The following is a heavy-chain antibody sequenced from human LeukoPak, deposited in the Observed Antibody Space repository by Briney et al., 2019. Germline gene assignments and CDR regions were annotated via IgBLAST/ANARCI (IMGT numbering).Heavy chain of an antibody. CDR3: ASAREGRDGYNFNY. V-gene: IGHV1-2*02. J-gene: IGHJ4*02. CDR1: GYTFTGYY. D-gene: IGHD5-24*01. Sequence: ASVKVSCKASGYTFTGYYMHWVRQARGQGLEWMGWINPNSGGANYAQKFQGRVTMTRDTSISTAYMELSRLRSDDTAVYYCASAREGRDGYNFNYWGQGTLVTVSS. CDR2: INPNSGGA.